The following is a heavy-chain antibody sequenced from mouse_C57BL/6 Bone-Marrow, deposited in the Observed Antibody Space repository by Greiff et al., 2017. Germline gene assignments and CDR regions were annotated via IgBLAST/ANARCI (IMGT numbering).Heavy chain of an antibody. CDR3: ARSYYDGSSYWYFDV. J-gene: IGHJ1*03. V-gene: IGHV1-72*01. CDR1: GYTFTSYW. Sequence: QVQLKQPGAELVKPGASVKLSCKASGYTFTSYWMHWVKQRPGRGLEWIGSIDPNSGGTKYNEKFKSKATLTVDKPSSTAYMQLSSLTSEDSAVYYCARSYYDGSSYWYFDVWGTGTTVTVSS. D-gene: IGHD1-1*01. CDR2: IDPNSGGT.